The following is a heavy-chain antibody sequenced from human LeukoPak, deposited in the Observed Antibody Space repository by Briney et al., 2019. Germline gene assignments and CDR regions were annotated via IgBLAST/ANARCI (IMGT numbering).Heavy chain of an antibody. CDR1: GGSISTSDYY. V-gene: IGHV4-39*07. CDR3: ARDRGYGSAARPIDY. J-gene: IGHJ4*02. D-gene: IGHD3-10*01. Sequence: SETLSLTCTVSGGSISTSDYYSGWIRQPPGKGLEWLGNIFYSGSNYYSTSCKGRVPISVNTSRNQFSLKLSAVTAADTAVYCCARDRGYGSAARPIDYWGQGTLVTVSS. CDR2: IFYSGSN.